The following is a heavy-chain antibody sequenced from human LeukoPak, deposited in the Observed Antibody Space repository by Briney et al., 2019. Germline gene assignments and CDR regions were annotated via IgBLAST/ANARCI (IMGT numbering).Heavy chain of an antibody. CDR3: ARLAVAASTVPYYYYMDV. Sequence: GASVKVSCKASGYTFTGYYMHWVRQAPGQGLEWMGWINPNSGGTNYAQKFQGRVTMTRDTSISTAYMELSRLRSDDTAVYYCARLAVAASTVPYYYYMDVWGKGTTVTVSS. D-gene: IGHD6-19*01. CDR2: INPNSGGT. J-gene: IGHJ6*03. V-gene: IGHV1-2*02. CDR1: GYTFTGYY.